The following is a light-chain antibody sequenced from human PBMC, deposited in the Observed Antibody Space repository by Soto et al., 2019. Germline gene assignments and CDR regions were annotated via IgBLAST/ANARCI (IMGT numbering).Light chain of an antibody. CDR1: QILLHITGETF. CDR2: EVS. J-gene: IGKJ5*01. Sequence: DVVMTQTPLSSPVTPVHPASISCKSSQILLHITGETFLFWYLQKPGQSPQLLIYEVSTRVSGVPDRFSGSGSGTDFTLEISRVETDDVGIYYCMQSTQLPPTFGQGTRLEIK. CDR3: MQSTQLPPT. V-gene: IGKV2D-29*02.